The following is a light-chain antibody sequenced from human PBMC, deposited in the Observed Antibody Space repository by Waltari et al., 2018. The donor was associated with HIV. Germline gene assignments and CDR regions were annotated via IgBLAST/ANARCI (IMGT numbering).Light chain of an antibody. J-gene: IGLJ3*02. V-gene: IGLV1-47*01. CDR2: GSN. Sequence: QSVLTQPPSASGTPGQRVTISCSGSSSTIGRSYIYWYQQLPGTAPKLLIYGSNQRPSGVPDRFSGSKSGTSASLAISGLRSEDEADYYCAAWDDSLSGRVFGGGTKLTVL. CDR3: AAWDDSLSGRV. CDR1: SSTIGRSY.